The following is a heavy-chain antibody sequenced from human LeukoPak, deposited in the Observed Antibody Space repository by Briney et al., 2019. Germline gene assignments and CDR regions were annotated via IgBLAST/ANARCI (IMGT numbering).Heavy chain of an antibody. V-gene: IGHV4-39*01. CDR2: IYYSGNT. CDR3: ARQKAAGFDC. CDR1: GASISSSSSSH. D-gene: IGHD6-25*01. J-gene: IGHJ4*02. Sequence: SETLSLTCTVSGASISSSSSSHWGWIRQPPGKGLEWIGNIYYSGNTYYNPSLKSRVTMSVDTSQNLFSLKLTSVTAADTAVYFRARQKAAGFDCWGQGTLVTVSS.